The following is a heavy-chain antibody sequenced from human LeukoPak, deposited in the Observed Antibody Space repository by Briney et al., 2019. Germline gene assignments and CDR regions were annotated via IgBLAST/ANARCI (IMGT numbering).Heavy chain of an antibody. D-gene: IGHD4-11*01. CDR3: ARIPPPHPSNPYGNWFDP. CDR2: IIPIFGTA. J-gene: IGHJ5*02. CDR1: GGTFSSYA. Sequence: SVKVSCKASGGTFSSYAISWVRQAPGQGLEWMGGIIPIFGTANYAQKFQRRVTITADKSTSTAYMELSSLRSEDTAVYYCARIPPPHPSNPYGNWFDPWGQGTLVTVSS. V-gene: IGHV1-69*06.